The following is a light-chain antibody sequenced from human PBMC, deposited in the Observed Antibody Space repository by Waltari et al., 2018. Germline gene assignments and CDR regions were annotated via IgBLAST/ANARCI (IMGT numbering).Light chain of an antibody. CDR2: KAT. V-gene: IGKV1-39*01. Sequence: DIQLTQSPSSLSASVGHRVTIPCRASHNINIFFNWYQQKPGKGPKLLIYKATNMEGGVPSRFSGSGTGTEFSLSISSLQPDDFATDFCQQAYSVPYTFGQGTNL. CDR3: QQAYSVPYT. J-gene: IGKJ2*01. CDR1: HNINIF.